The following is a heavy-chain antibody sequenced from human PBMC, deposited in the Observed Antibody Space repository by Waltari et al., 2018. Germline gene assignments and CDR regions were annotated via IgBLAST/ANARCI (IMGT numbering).Heavy chain of an antibody. J-gene: IGHJ4*02. CDR3: ARESKD. V-gene: IGHV1-69*01. CDR1: GGPFSSDA. Sequence: QVQLVQSGAEVTKPGSAVKVACKASGGPFSSDAISWVRPAPGKGLGWMGGIITIFGTANYAQKFQGRVTITADESTSTAYVELSSLRSEDTAMYYCARESKDWGQGTLVTVSS. CDR2: IITIFGTA.